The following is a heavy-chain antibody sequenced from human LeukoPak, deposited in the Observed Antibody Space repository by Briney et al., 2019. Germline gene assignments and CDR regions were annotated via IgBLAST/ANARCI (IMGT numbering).Heavy chain of an antibody. CDR1: GGSFSGYY. Sequence: SETLSLTCAVYGGSFSGYYWSWIRQPPGKGLEWIGEINHSGSTNYNPSLKSRVTISVDTSKNQFSLKLSSVTAADTAVYYCARGLRFLEWAIDPWDQGTLVTVSS. CDR3: ARGLRFLEWAIDP. V-gene: IGHV4-34*01. CDR2: INHSGST. D-gene: IGHD3-3*01. J-gene: IGHJ5*02.